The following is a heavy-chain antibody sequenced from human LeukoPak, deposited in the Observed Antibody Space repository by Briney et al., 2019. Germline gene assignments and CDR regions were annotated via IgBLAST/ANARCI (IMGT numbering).Heavy chain of an antibody. J-gene: IGHJ6*02. CDR2: ISSSGSPI. CDR1: GFTFRSYE. CDR3: ARVIYYYGMDV. V-gene: IGHV3-48*03. Sequence: PGGSLRLPCAASGFTFRSYEMNWVRQAPGKGLEWVSYISSSGSPIYYADSVKGRFTISRDNAKNSLYLRMNSLRAEDTAVYYCARVIYYYGMDVWGQGTTVTVSS.